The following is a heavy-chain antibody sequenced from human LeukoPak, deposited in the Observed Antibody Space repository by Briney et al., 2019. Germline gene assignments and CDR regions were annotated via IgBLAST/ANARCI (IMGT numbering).Heavy chain of an antibody. J-gene: IGHJ6*04. CDR1: GFAFRSYS. CDR3: ARDANEYSSPPDV. Sequence: GGSLRLSCAASGFAFRSYSMNWVRQAPGKGLEWVSYISSGSGGLKYYADSVKGRFTISRDNAKISLYLQMNSLRAEDTGVYYCARDANEYSSPPDVWGKGVTVTVSS. D-gene: IGHD6-13*01. CDR2: ISSGSGGL. V-gene: IGHV3-48*01.